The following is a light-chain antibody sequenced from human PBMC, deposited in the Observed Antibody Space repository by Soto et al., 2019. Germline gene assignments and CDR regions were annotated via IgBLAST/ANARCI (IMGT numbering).Light chain of an antibody. CDR1: SSDVGGYNY. CDR3: SLSFDGGRPVV. J-gene: IGLJ3*02. V-gene: IGLV2-14*01. Sequence: QSALTQPDSVSGSPGQSITISCTGTSSDVGGYNYVSWYQQHPGKAPKLMIFEVSSRPSGVSNRFSGSKSGNTASLTISGLQAEDEADYFCSLSFDGGRPVVFGGGTKLTVL. CDR2: EVS.